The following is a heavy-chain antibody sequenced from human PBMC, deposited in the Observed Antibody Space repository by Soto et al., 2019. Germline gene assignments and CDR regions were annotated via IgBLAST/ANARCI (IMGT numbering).Heavy chain of an antibody. V-gene: IGHV3-7*03. CDR3: ARAPYCTGGSCSSRVPDY. CDR2: IKRDGSEV. Sequence: GGSLRLSCAASGFTFSGYWMSWVRQAPGKGLEWVANIKRDGSEVYYVDSVKGRFTISRDNAKDSLYLQMNSLRAEDTAIYYCARAPYCTGGSCSSRVPDYWGQGTLVTV. CDR1: GFTFSGYW. J-gene: IGHJ4*02. D-gene: IGHD2-15*01.